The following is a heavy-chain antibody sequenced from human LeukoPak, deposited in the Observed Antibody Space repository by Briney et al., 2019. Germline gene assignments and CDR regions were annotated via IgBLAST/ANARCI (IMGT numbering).Heavy chain of an antibody. J-gene: IGHJ4*02. V-gene: IGHV3-74*01. Sequence: GGSLRLSCAASGLTFSNYWMHWVRQAPGKGLVWVGHIYSEESNTNYADSVKGPFTISRDNAKNTLYLQKNSLRAEDTAVYYCATNLGYKDDNWGQGTLVTVSS. CDR3: ATNLGYKDDN. CDR2: IYSEESNT. CDR1: GLTFSNYW. D-gene: IGHD2-2*02.